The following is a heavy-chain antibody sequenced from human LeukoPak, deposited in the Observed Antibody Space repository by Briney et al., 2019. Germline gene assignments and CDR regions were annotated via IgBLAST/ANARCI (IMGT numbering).Heavy chain of an antibody. CDR3: AKGPWSLGITIFGVVTIDIDY. J-gene: IGHJ4*02. D-gene: IGHD3-3*01. Sequence: GGSLRLSCAASGFTFSSYGMLWVRQAPGKGLEWVAVISYDGSNKYYADSVKGRFTISRDNSKNTLYLQMNSLRAEDTAVYYCAKGPWSLGITIFGVVTIDIDYWGQGTLVTVSS. V-gene: IGHV3-30*18. CDR2: ISYDGSNK. CDR1: GFTFSSYG.